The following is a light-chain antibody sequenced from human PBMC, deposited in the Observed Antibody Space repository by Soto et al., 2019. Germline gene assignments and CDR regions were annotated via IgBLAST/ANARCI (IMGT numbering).Light chain of an antibody. CDR3: QQYDNWRSWT. CDR1: QSISRN. J-gene: IGKJ1*01. Sequence: IVLTQSPGTLSLSPGEIATLSFRASQSISRNLAWYQQKPGQAPRLLIYGTSTRATGIPARFSGSGSGTEFTLTISSLQSEDFAFYYCQQYDNWRSWTFGQGTKVDIK. V-gene: IGKV3-15*01. CDR2: GTS.